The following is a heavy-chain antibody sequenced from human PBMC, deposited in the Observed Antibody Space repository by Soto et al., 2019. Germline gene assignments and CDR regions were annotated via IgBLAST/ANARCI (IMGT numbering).Heavy chain of an antibody. CDR2: INGDGSIT. D-gene: IGHD1-1*01. CDR3: VRGNPINDY. Sequence: DVELVESGGGLVQPGGSLRLSCVTSGFTFNIYWMHWIRQVPGQGLVWVSRINGDGSITTYADSVVGRFTISRDNTKKTLYLEMNSLRAEDTAFYYCVRGNPINDYWGQGTLVTVSS. V-gene: IGHV3-74*01. CDR1: GFTFNIYW. J-gene: IGHJ4*02.